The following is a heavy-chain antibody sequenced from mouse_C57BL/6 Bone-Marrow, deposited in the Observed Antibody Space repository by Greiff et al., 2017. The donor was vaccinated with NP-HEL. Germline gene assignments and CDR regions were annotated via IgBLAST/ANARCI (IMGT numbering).Heavy chain of an antibody. J-gene: IGHJ3*01. CDR2: IHPNSGST. D-gene: IGHD1-3*01. CDR1: GYTFTSYW. CDR3: ASRGVGSWFAY. V-gene: IGHV1-64*01. Sequence: QVQLQQSGAELVKPGASVKLSCKASGYTFTSYWMHWVKQRPGQGLEWIGMIHPNSGSTNYNEKFKSKATLTVDKSSSTAYMQLSSLTSEDSAVYYCASRGVGSWFAYWGQGTLVTVSA.